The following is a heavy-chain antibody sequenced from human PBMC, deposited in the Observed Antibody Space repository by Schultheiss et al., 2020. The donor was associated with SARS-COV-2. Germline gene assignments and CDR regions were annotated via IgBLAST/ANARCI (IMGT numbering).Heavy chain of an antibody. D-gene: IGHD3-22*01. CDR3: ARAPYYDSSGFDHYGMDV. J-gene: IGHJ6*02. Sequence: GGSLRLSCAASGFTFSSYAMHWVRQAPGKGLEWVTVISYHGSNKHYADSVKGRFTISRDNSKNSLYLQMNSLRAEDTAVYYCARAPYYDSSGFDHYGMDVWGQGTTVTVSS. CDR2: ISYHGSNK. CDR1: GFTFSSYA. V-gene: IGHV3-30*07.